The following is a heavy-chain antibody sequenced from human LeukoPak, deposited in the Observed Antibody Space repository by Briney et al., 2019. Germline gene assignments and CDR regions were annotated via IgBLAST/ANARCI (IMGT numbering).Heavy chain of an antibody. CDR2: ISGSCGST. Sequence: GGSLRLSCAASGFTFSSYAMSWVRQAPGQGLEWVSAISGSCGSTYYADPVKGRFTITRDNSKNTLYLQMNSLRAEDTAVYYCARCSGGSCYYYFDYWGQGTLVTVSS. CDR1: GFTFSSYA. CDR3: ARCSGGSCYYYFDY. D-gene: IGHD2-15*01. V-gene: IGHV3-23*01. J-gene: IGHJ4*02.